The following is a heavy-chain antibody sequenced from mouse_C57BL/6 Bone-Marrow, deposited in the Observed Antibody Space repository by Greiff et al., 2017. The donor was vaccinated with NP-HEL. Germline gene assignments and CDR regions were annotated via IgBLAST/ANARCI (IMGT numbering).Heavy chain of an antibody. Sequence: QVQLKQSGPELVKPGASVKLSCKASGYTFTSYDINWVKQRPGQGLEWIGWIYPRDGSTKYNEKFKGKATLTVDTSSSTAYMELHSLTSEDSAVYFCARRDYYGSSYAMDYWGQGTSVTVSS. CDR1: GYTFTSYD. D-gene: IGHD1-1*01. V-gene: IGHV1-85*01. J-gene: IGHJ4*01. CDR3: ARRDYYGSSYAMDY. CDR2: IYPRDGST.